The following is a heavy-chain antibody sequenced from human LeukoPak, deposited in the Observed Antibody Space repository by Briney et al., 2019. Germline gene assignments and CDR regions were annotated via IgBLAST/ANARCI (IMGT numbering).Heavy chain of an antibody. CDR3: ARRLTQYDCFDP. Sequence: SQTLSLTCAIYGDSVSSNSVTWNWIRQSPSRGLEWLGRTYYRSTWYNDYAVSVRGRITVNPDTSKNQFSLHLNSVTPEDTAVYYCARRLTQYDCFDPWGQGILDTVSS. CDR2: TYYRSTWYN. J-gene: IGHJ5*02. V-gene: IGHV6-1*01. D-gene: IGHD2-2*01. CDR1: GDSVSSNSVT.